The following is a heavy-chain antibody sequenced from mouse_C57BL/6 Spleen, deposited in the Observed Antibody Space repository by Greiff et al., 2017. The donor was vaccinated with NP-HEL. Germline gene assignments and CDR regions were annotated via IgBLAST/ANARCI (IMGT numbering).Heavy chain of an antibody. CDR3: ARRTIYYGYDDYYAMDY. CDR2: INPYNGDT. J-gene: IGHJ4*01. CDR1: GYSFTGYF. V-gene: IGHV1-20*01. Sequence: EVKLQQSGPELVKPGDSVKISCKASGYSFTGYFMNWVMQSHGKSLEWIGRINPYNGDTFYNQKFKGKATLTVDKSSSTAHMELRSLTSEDSAVYYCARRTIYYGYDDYYAMDYWGQGTSVTVSS. D-gene: IGHD2-2*01.